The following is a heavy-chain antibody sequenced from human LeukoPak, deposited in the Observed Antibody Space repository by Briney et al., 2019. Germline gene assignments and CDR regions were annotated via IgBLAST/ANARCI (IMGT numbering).Heavy chain of an antibody. V-gene: IGHV1-2*02. CDR1: GYSFRDDY. CDR2: NNPQSGGT. Sequence: ASVRVSCKASGYSFRDDYIYWIRQAPGQGLEWVGWNNPQSGGTKYAQKFQGRVTMTGDTSINTAYMELNSLRSDVTAVYYCARDDASDPSASFDLWGQGTMVTVSS. J-gene: IGHJ3*01. CDR3: ARDDASDPSASFDL. D-gene: IGHD1-26*01.